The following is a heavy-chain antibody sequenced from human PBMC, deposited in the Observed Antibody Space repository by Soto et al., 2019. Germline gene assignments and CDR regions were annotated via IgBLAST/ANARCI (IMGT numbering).Heavy chain of an antibody. D-gene: IGHD1-20*01. CDR3: ARRLTGRTTGDWFDP. CDR2: ISSGGGTS. CDR1: GFIFSDYY. Sequence: PVGSLRLSCAASGFIFSDYYMTWIRQAPGKGLEWISDISSGGGTSYFADSVRGRFTISRDNANNSLYLQMNNLRAEDTAIYYCARRLTGRTTGDWFDPWGQGTLVTVSS. J-gene: IGHJ5*02. V-gene: IGHV3-11*01.